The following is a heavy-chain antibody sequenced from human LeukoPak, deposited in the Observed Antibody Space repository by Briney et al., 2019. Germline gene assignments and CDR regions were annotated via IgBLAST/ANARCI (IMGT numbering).Heavy chain of an antibody. D-gene: IGHD3-10*01. CDR3: ANLGGSGNDY. J-gene: IGHJ4*02. CDR2: ISWNSGSI. V-gene: IGHV3-9*01. CDR1: GFTFDDYA. Sequence: GGSLRLSCAASGFTFDDYAMHWVWQAPGKGLEWVSGISWNSGSIGYADSVKGRFTISRDNAKNSLYLQMNSLRAEDTALYYCANLGGSGNDYWGQGTLVTVSS.